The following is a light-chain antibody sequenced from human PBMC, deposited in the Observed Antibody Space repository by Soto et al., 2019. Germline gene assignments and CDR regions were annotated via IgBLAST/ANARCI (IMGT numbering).Light chain of an antibody. Sequence: EIVVTQSPATLSVSPGERVTLSCRASQSVSSSLAWYQQRPGQAPRILIYDTSTRAARISSRFSGSGSGTEFTLTISSMQSDDFAVYFCRQYIDWPPGTFGQGTAVEIK. CDR3: RQYIDWPPGT. CDR1: QSVSSS. V-gene: IGKV3-15*01. CDR2: DTS. J-gene: IGKJ1*01.